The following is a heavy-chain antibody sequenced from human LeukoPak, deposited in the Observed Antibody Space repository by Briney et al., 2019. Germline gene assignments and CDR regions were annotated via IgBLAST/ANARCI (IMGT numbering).Heavy chain of an antibody. CDR2: IIPIFGTA. Sequence: SVKVSCKASGGTFSSYAISWVRQAPGQGLEWMGGIIPIFGTANYAQKFQGRVTITADESTSTAYMELSSLRSEDTAVYYCARGGLFHGLSGYYYYMDVWGKGTTVTISS. CDR1: GGTFSSYA. CDR3: ARGGLFHGLSGYYYYMDV. J-gene: IGHJ6*03. V-gene: IGHV1-69*13.